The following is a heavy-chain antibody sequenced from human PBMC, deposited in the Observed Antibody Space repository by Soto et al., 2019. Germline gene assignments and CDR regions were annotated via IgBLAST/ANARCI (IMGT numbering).Heavy chain of an antibody. CDR1: GGSISSSSYY. V-gene: IGHV4-39*07. J-gene: IGHJ4*02. Sequence: SETLSLTCTVSGGSISSSSYYWGWIRQPAGKGLEWIVSIYSGGSNNYNPSLKSRVTMSVDTSKNQFSLRLSSVTAADTAMYYCARGSSRWDYWGQGTLVTVPQ. D-gene: IGHD6-13*01. CDR3: ARGSSRWDY. CDR2: IYSGGSN.